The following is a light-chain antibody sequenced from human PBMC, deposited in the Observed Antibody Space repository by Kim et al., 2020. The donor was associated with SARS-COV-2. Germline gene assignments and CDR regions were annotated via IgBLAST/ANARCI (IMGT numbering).Light chain of an antibody. V-gene: IGLV3-1*01. CDR2: QDN. Sequence: VSPGQTASITCSGDKLWDKYACWYQQKPGQSPVLVIYQDNKRPSGIPGRFSGSNSGNTATLTISGTQAMDEADYYCQAWDSGTVVFGGGTQLTVL. CDR1: KLWDKY. J-gene: IGLJ2*01. CDR3: QAWDSGTVV.